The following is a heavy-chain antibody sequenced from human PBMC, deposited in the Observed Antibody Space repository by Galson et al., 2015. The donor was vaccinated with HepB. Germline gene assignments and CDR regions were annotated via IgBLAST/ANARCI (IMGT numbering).Heavy chain of an antibody. CDR3: ARDSLPSGGYDSNYYGMDV. J-gene: IGHJ6*02. V-gene: IGHV7-4-1*02. CDR1: GYTFTSYA. D-gene: IGHD5-12*01. CDR2: INTNTGNP. Sequence: SVKVSCKASGYTFTSYAMNWVRQAPGQGLEWMGWINTNTGNPTYAQGFTGRFVFSLDTSVSTAYLQISSLKAEDTAVYYCARDSLPSGGYDSNYYGMDVWGQGTTVTVSS.